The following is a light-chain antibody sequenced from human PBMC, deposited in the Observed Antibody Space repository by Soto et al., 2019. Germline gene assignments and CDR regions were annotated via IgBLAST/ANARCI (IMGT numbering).Light chain of an antibody. CDR1: QSVSSY. V-gene: IGKV3-11*01. CDR2: DTS. Sequence: EIVLTQSPATLSLSPGERATLSCRASQSVSSYLAWYQQKPGQAPRLLIYDTSNRATGIPARFSGSRSGTDFTLTISSLEPEDFAVYYCQQRTNWPRSVTFGTGTKVDIK. J-gene: IGKJ3*01. CDR3: QQRTNWPRSVT.